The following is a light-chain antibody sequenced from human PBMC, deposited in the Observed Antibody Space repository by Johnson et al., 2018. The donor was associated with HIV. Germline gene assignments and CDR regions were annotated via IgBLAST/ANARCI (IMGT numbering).Light chain of an antibody. CDR2: DNN. J-gene: IGLJ1*01. Sequence: QSLLTQPPSVSAAPGQKVTISCSGSSSNIGNNYVSWYQQLPGTAPKLLIYDNNKRPSGIPDRFSGSKSGTSATLGITGLQTGDEADYYCGTWDSSLSAGYVFGTGNKVTVL. CDR1: SSNIGNNY. CDR3: GTWDSSLSAGYV. V-gene: IGLV1-51*01.